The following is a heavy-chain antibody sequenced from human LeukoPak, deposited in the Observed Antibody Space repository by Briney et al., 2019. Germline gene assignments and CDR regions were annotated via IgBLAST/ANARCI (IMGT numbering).Heavy chain of an antibody. CDR3: AHSSSYDILTGYALQNDAFDI. CDR2: IYWNDDK. Sequence: SGPTLVNPTQTLTLTCTFSGFSLSTSGVGVGWIRQPPGKALEWLALIYWNDDKRYSPSLKSRLTITKDISKNQVVLTMTNMDPVDTATYYCAHSSSYDILTGYALQNDAFDIWGQGTMVTVSS. V-gene: IGHV2-5*01. J-gene: IGHJ3*02. D-gene: IGHD3-9*01. CDR1: GFSLSTSGVG.